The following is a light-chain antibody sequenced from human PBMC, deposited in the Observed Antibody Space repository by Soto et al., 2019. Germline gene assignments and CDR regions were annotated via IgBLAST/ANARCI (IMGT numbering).Light chain of an antibody. CDR3: QQYNSYYT. CDR2: GAS. J-gene: IGKJ2*01. V-gene: IGKV3-15*01. Sequence: EIVMTQSPATLSGSPGERATLSCRASQSVSSNLAWYQQKPGQAPRLLIYGASTRATNIPARFSGSGSGTEFTLTISSLQSEDFATYYCQQYNSYYTFGQGTKLEIK. CDR1: QSVSSN.